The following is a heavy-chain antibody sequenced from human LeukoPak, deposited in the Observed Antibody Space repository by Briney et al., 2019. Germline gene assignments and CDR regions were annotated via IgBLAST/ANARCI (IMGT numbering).Heavy chain of an antibody. V-gene: IGHV3-30-3*01. Sequence: GGSLRLSCAASGFTVSSNYMSWVRQAPGKGLEWVAVISYDGSNKYYADSVKGRFTISRDNSKNTLYLQMNSLRAEDTAVYYCARDKGYYDILTAYYMDVWGEGTTVTVSS. CDR3: ARDKGYYDILTAYYMDV. CDR1: GFTVSSNY. CDR2: ISYDGSNK. D-gene: IGHD3-9*01. J-gene: IGHJ6*03.